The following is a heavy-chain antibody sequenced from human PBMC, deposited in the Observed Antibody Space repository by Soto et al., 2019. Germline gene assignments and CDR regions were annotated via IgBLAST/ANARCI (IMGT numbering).Heavy chain of an antibody. CDR3: ARMATFGSLNWFDP. CDR1: GYSCTNND. CDR2: MNPGSGDT. D-gene: IGHD3-16*01. V-gene: IGHV1-8*01. J-gene: IGHJ5*02. Sequence: AAGKVACEPSGYSCTNNDDRWLRQAAGQGLEWMGWMNPGSGDTGYAQKFQGRVTMTRDISIATAYMELSSLRSDDTAIYYCARMATFGSLNWFDPWGQGTLVTVSS.